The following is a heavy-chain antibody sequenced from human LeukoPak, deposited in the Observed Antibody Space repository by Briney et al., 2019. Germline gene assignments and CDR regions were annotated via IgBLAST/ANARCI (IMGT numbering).Heavy chain of an antibody. CDR1: GFTFDDYG. CDR3: ARAEGGGYYYYYMDV. D-gene: IGHD3-16*01. J-gene: IGHJ6*03. Sequence: PGGSLRLSCAASGFTFDDYGMSWVRQAPGKGLEWVSGINWNGGSTGYADSVKGRFTISRDNAKNSLYLQMNSLRAEDTALYYCARAEGGGYYYYYMDVWGKGTTVTVSS. V-gene: IGHV3-20*04. CDR2: INWNGGST.